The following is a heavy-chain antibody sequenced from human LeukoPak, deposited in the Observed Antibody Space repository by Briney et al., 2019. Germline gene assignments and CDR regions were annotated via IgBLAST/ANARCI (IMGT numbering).Heavy chain of an antibody. Sequence: QAGGSLRLSCAPPGFTFDDYAMHWVRQAPGKGLEWVSLISGDGGSTYYADSVKGRFTISRGNSKNSLYLQMNSLRTEDTALYYSAAHYYDSSGVDYWGQGTLVTVSS. J-gene: IGHJ4*02. CDR3: AAHYYDSSGVDY. CDR1: GFTFDDYA. D-gene: IGHD3-22*01. V-gene: IGHV3-43*02. CDR2: ISGDGGST.